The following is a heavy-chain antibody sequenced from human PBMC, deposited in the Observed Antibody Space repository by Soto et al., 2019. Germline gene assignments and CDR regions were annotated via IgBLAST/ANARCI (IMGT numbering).Heavy chain of an antibody. Sequence: ASVKVSCKASGGTFSSYAISWVRQAPGQGLEGMGWMNPNSGNTGYAQKFQGRVTMTRDTSISTAYMELSSLRSEDTAVYYCARTWELPDDYWGQGTLVTVSS. D-gene: IGHD1-26*01. CDR3: ARTWELPDDY. J-gene: IGHJ4*02. V-gene: IGHV1-8*02. CDR1: GGTFSSYA. CDR2: MNPNSGNT.